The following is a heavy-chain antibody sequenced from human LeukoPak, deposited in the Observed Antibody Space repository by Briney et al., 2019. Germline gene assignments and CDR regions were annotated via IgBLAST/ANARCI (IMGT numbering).Heavy chain of an antibody. CDR2: ISGSGGST. Sequence: GGSLRLSCTTSGFNFRAYWMGWVRQAPGKGLEWVSAISGSGGSTYYADSVKGRFTISRDNSKNTLYLQMNSLRAEDTAVYYCAKDAYSSSWSEDVYWGQGTLVTVSS. V-gene: IGHV3-23*01. CDR3: AKDAYSSSWSEDVY. CDR1: GFNFRAYW. D-gene: IGHD6-13*01. J-gene: IGHJ4*02.